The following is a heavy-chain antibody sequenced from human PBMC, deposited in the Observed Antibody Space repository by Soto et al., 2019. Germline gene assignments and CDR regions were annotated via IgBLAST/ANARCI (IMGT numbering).Heavy chain of an antibody. CDR2: IYHSGST. V-gene: IGHV4-30-2*01. Sequence: PSETLSLTCAVSGGSISSGGYSWSWIRQPPGKGLEWIGYIYHSGSTYYNPSLKSRVTISVDRSKNQFSLKLSSVTAADTAVYYCARSLAAAVYNWFDPWGQGTLVTVSS. D-gene: IGHD6-13*01. J-gene: IGHJ5*02. CDR3: ARSLAAAVYNWFDP. CDR1: GGSISSGGYS.